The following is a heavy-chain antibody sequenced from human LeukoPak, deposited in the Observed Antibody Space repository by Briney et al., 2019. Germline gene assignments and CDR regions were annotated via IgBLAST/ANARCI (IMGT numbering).Heavy chain of an antibody. CDR3: VEGSYYEGSGHYCFDY. CDR1: GFTFSSYP. J-gene: IGHJ4*02. D-gene: IGHD3-22*01. V-gene: IGHV3-23*01. Sequence: GGSLRLSCAASGFTFSSYPMSWVRQAPGKGLEWVSAISGSGDSTYYADSVKGLFTISRDNSKNTLYLQMDSLRAEDTAVNYCVEGSYYEGSGHYCFDYWGQGTLVTVSS. CDR2: ISGSGDST.